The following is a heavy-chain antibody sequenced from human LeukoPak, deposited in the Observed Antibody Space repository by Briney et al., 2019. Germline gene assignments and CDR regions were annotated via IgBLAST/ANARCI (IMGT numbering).Heavy chain of an antibody. CDR2: INHSGST. V-gene: IGHV4-34*01. D-gene: IGHD3-10*01. CDR3: ASQTPHIWFGDYMGV. CDR1: GGSFSGYY. J-gene: IGHJ6*03. Sequence: SETLSLTCAVYGGSFSGYYWSWIRQPPGKGLERIGEINHSGSTNYNPSLKSRVTISVDTSKNQFSLKLSSVTAADTAVYYRASQTPHIWFGDYMGVWGKGTTVTVSS.